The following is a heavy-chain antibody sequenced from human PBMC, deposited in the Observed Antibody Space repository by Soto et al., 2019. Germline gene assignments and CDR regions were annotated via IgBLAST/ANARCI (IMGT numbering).Heavy chain of an antibody. V-gene: IGHV1-69*01. CDR1: GGTFSSYA. CDR3: ATCRPLYILTGYPPDYYYGMDV. J-gene: IGHJ6*02. Sequence: QVQLVQSGAEVKKPGSSVKVSCKASGGTFSSYAISWVRQAPGQGLEWMGGIIPIFGTANYAQKFQGRVTITADDSTSTAYMELSSLRSEDTAVYYCATCRPLYILTGYPPDYYYGMDVWGPGITVTGSS. CDR2: IIPIFGTA. D-gene: IGHD3-9*01.